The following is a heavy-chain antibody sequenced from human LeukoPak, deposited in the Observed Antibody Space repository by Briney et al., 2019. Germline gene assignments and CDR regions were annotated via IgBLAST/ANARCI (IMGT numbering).Heavy chain of an antibody. J-gene: IGHJ4*02. V-gene: IGHV3-21*01. CDR2: ISSSSSYI. D-gene: IGHD6-13*01. CDR1: GFTFSSYS. Sequence: GGSLRLSCAASGFTFSSYSMNWVRQAPGKGLEWVSSISSSSSYIYYADSVKGRFTISRDNAKNSLYLQMNSLRAEDTAVYYCARGSGGAAVISDYWGQGTLVTVSS. CDR3: ARGSGGAAVISDY.